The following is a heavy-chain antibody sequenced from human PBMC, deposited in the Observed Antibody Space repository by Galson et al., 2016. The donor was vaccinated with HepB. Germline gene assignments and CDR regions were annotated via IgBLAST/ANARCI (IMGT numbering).Heavy chain of an antibody. J-gene: IGHJ4*02. Sequence: SVKVSCKASGGNFASYAISWVRQAPGQGLEWMGGHIPILGSTNLAQKFQGRVTITADRSTSTAYMELNRLRFEDTAVYYCTTGGATGYYYSRRGDYWGQGALVTVSS. V-gene: IGHV1-69*10. D-gene: IGHD3-9*01. CDR2: HIPILGST. CDR1: GGNFASYA. CDR3: TTGGATGYYYSRRGDY.